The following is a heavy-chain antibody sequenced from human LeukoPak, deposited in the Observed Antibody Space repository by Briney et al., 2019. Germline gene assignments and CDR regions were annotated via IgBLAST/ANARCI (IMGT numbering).Heavy chain of an antibody. CDR2: FFYTGST. CDR3: ATTTTVTTYYYYYYMDV. J-gene: IGHJ6*03. CDR1: DGSISSATYY. Sequence: SETLSLTCTVSDGSISSATYYWGWIRQPPNKGLDWIGSFFYTGSTYYSPSLKSRVTISVDTSENQLSLKLRSVTAADTAVYYCATTTTVTTYYYYYYMDVWGKGTTVTVS. D-gene: IGHD4-11*01. V-gene: IGHV4-39*07.